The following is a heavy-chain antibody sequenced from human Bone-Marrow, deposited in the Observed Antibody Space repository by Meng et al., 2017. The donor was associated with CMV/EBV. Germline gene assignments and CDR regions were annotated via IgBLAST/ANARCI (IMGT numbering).Heavy chain of an antibody. CDR2: IWYDGSNK. CDR3: ARIPRGV. CDR1: GFTFSSYG. J-gene: IGHJ4*02. Sequence: GGSLRLSCAASGFTFSSYGMHWVRQAPGKGLEWVAVIWYDGSNKYYADSVKGRFTISRDNSKNSLYLQMNSLRTEDTALYYCARIPRGVWGQGTLVTASS. D-gene: IGHD3-16*01. V-gene: IGHV3-33*01.